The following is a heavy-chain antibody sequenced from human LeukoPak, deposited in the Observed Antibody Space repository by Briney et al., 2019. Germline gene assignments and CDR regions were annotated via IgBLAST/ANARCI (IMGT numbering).Heavy chain of an antibody. D-gene: IGHD5-18*01. CDR3: TRWHSHGRYFDY. Sequence: PSETLSLTCTVSGGSIRNYYRNWIRQPPGKELEWIGYTSDNGHTDYKPSLKSRVTISVDTSKNQFSLKLTSATAADTAMYYCTRWHSHGRYFDYWGQGALVTVSS. J-gene: IGHJ4*02. CDR2: TSDNGHT. V-gene: IGHV4-59*01. CDR1: GGSIRNYY.